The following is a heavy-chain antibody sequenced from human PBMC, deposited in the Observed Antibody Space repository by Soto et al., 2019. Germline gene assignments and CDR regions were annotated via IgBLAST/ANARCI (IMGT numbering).Heavy chain of an antibody. CDR3: VRLIGNSWLDS. CDR2: INHSGST. J-gene: IGHJ5*01. Sequence: PSETLSLTCAVYGGSFSGYYWSWIRQPPGKGLEWIGEINHSGSTNYNPSLKSRITISPDISNNQVSLQLNSVTPDDTAVYYCVRLIGNSWLDSWGQGTLVTVSS. D-gene: IGHD2-8*01. V-gene: IGHV4-34*01. CDR1: GGSFSGYY.